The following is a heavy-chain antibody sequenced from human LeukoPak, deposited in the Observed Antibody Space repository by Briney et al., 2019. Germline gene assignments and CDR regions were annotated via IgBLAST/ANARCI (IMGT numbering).Heavy chain of an antibody. V-gene: IGHV3-33*01. CDR3: AREGPRGNSQFDY. Sequence: GSLRLSCAASGFTFSSYGMHWVRQAPGKGLEWVALIWYDGSNKYYTDSVKGRLTISRDNSKNTLYLQMNSLRAEDTAIYCCAREGPRGNSQFDYWGQGTLVTVSS. J-gene: IGHJ4*02. CDR1: GFTFSSYG. CDR2: IWYDGSNK. D-gene: IGHD2/OR15-2a*01.